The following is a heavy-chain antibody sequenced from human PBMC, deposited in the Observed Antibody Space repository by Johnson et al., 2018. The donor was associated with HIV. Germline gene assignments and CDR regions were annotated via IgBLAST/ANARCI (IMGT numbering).Heavy chain of an antibody. J-gene: IGHJ3*02. Sequence: VQLVESGGGLVQPGRSLRLSCAASGFTFDDYAMHWVRQAPGKGLEWVSGISWNSGRIAYADSVKGRFTISRDNAKNSLYLQMNSLRPEDTALYYCAKDMGADGYNYPALRFIDIWGQGTMVTVSS. CDR3: AKDMGADGYNYPALRFIDI. CDR1: GFTFDDYA. D-gene: IGHD5-24*01. V-gene: IGHV3-9*01. CDR2: ISWNSGRI.